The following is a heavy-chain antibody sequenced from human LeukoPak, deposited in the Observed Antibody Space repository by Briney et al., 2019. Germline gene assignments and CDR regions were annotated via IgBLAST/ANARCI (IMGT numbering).Heavy chain of an antibody. J-gene: IGHJ4*02. CDR1: GFTFSSYW. Sequence: GGSLRLSCAASGFTFSSYWMSWVRQAPGKGLEWVANINQDGSEKYYVESVKGRFTISRANAKNSLFLEMNSLRAEDTGVYYCARVPATVKADYWGQGTLVTVSS. CDR3: ARVPATVKADY. V-gene: IGHV3-7*04. CDR2: INQDGSEK. D-gene: IGHD4-17*01.